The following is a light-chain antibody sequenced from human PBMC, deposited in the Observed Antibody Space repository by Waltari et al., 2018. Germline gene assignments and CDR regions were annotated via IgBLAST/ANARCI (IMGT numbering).Light chain of an antibody. Sequence: DIQVTQSPSSLSASVGDRVTITCRASQDIINYLAWFQQKPGKPPKSLISSASSMHRGVSNRFSGSGSGTEFTLTITSLQPEDVATYYCQQYSSFPLTFGPGTKVGIK. CDR2: SAS. J-gene: IGKJ3*01. CDR1: QDIINY. V-gene: IGKV1-16*01. CDR3: QQYSSFPLT.